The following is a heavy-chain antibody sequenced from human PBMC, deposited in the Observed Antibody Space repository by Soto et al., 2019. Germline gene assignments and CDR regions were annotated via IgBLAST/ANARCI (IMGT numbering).Heavy chain of an antibody. J-gene: IGHJ3*01. V-gene: IGHV3-23*01. D-gene: IGHD3-10*01. CDR3: AKLARRVIIV. Sequence: EVQLLESGGGPIQPGGSLRLSCAASGFTLSSHVMSWVRQAPGKGLQWVSSVSLSGDTTDHADSVKGRFTISRDNSKNTLYLQMNNLSAEDTAIYYCAKLARRVIIVWGQGTMVTVSS. CDR2: VSLSGDTT. CDR1: GFTLSSHV.